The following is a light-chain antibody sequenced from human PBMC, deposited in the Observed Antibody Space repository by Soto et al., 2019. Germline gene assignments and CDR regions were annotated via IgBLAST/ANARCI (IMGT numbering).Light chain of an antibody. J-gene: IGKJ4*01. V-gene: IGKV3-11*01. CDR3: QQRNKWPPVT. CDR2: GAS. Sequence: DIGMTQSPPILSVSPRESAXRYSRPSQRISTNLAWYQHIPGQAPRLLIYGASTRATGVPTRFSGSGSGTDFTLTISSLEPEDFAVYYCQQRNKWPPVTFGGGTKVDIK. CDR1: QRISTN.